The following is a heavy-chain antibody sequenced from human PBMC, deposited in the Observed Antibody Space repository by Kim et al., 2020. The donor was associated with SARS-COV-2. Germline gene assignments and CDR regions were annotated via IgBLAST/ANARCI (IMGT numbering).Heavy chain of an antibody. CDR2: K. V-gene: IGHV6-1*01. J-gene: IGHJ4*02. Sequence: KHHAASEKSRITINPDTSKNQFSLQLKSVTPEDTAVYYCARLTRGGNVAYWGQGTLVTVSS. CDR3: ARLTRGGNVAY. D-gene: IGHD2-15*01.